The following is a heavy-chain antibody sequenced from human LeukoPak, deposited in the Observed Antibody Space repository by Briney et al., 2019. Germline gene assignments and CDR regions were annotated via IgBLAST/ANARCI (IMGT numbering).Heavy chain of an antibody. CDR3: ARAKRNGFDI. CDR1: GFTFSSYS. V-gene: IGHV3-48*01. Sequence: PGGSLRLSCAASGFTFSSYSMNWVRQAPGKGLEWVSYIRSSSSTIYYADSVKGRFTISRDNDMNSLYLQMNSLRAEDTAVYYCARAKRNGFDIWGQGTMVTVSS. J-gene: IGHJ3*02. CDR2: IRSSSSTI.